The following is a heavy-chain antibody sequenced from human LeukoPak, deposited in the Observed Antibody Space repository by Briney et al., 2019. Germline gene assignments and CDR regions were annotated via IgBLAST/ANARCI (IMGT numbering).Heavy chain of an antibody. J-gene: IGHJ6*02. CDR3: AKGAVAWGYYGMDV. D-gene: IGHD6-19*01. V-gene: IGHV3-30*18. CDR1: GFTFSNYG. CDR2: ISYDGSNK. Sequence: GRCLRLSCAASGFTFSNYGMHWVRQAPGKGLEWVAVISYDGSNKYYADSVKGRFTISRDNSKNTLYLQMNSLRAEDTAVYYCAKGAVAWGYYGMDVWGHGNTRSVSS.